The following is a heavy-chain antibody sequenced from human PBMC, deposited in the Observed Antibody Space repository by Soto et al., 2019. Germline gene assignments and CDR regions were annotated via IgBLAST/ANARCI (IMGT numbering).Heavy chain of an antibody. CDR3: ARHVRAVAVVDS. J-gene: IGHJ5*01. CDR2: IYYSGST. D-gene: IGHD6-19*01. Sequence: SETQSLTCAVSGDSISSSSSYWGWIRLPPGKGLEWIGTIYYSGSTFYNPSLKSRVTISVDTSNNRFSLKLDSVTAADTAVYYCARHVRAVAVVDSWGHGTQVTVSS. CDR1: GDSISSSSSY. V-gene: IGHV4-39*01.